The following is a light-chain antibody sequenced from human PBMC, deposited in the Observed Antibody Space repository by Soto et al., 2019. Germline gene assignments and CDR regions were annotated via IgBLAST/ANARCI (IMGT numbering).Light chain of an antibody. Sequence: EIVLTQSPGTLSLSPGERATLSCRASQIVSSSYLAWYQQKPGQAPRLLINGASSRATGIPDRFSGSGSGTDFTLTISRLEPEDFAVYYCQRYGSSPLTFGGGTKVEIK. CDR2: GAS. CDR3: QRYGSSPLT. V-gene: IGKV3-20*01. J-gene: IGKJ4*01. CDR1: QIVSSSY.